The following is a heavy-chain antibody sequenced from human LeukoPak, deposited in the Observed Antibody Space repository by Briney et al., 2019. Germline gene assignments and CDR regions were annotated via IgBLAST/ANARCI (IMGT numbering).Heavy chain of an antibody. D-gene: IGHD3-10*01. Sequence: PSETLSLTCAVYGGSFSGYYWSWIRQPPGKGLEWIGEINHSGSTNYNPSLKSRVTISVDTSKNQFSLKLSSVTAADTAVYYCARGLGGFYYYDMDVWGKGTTVTVSS. CDR1: GGSFSGYY. CDR3: ARGLGGFYYYDMDV. V-gene: IGHV4-34*01. J-gene: IGHJ6*03. CDR2: INHSGST.